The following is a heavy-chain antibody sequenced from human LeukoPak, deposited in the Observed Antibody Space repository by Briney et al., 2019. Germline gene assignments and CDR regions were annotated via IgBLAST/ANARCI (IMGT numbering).Heavy chain of an antibody. D-gene: IGHD1-26*01. Sequence: ASVKVSCKGFGFTFNSYAISWVRQAPGQGLEWMGWVSAYSDNTYSAQKFQGRVTMTRDTSTSTVYMELSSLRSEDTAVYYCARDRWELRDDAFDIWGQGTMVTVSS. CDR1: GFTFNSYA. J-gene: IGHJ3*02. CDR3: ARDRWELRDDAFDI. CDR2: VSAYSDNT. V-gene: IGHV1-18*01.